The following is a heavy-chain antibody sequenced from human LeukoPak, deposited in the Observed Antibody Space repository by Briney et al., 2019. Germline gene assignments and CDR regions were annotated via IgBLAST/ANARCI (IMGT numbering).Heavy chain of an antibody. V-gene: IGHV5-51*01. CDR1: GYSFTSYW. Sequence: GESLKISCKGSGYSFTSYWIGWVRQMPGKGLEWMGIIYPGDSDTRYSPSFQGQVTISVDKSISTAYLQWSSLKASDTAMYYCARREGSSGWYRHFDYWGQGTLAAVSS. CDR3: ARREGSSGWYRHFDY. J-gene: IGHJ4*02. D-gene: IGHD6-19*01. CDR2: IYPGDSDT.